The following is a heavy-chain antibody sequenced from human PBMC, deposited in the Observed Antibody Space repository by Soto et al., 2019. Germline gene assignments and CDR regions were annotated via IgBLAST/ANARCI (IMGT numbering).Heavy chain of an antibody. CDR1: GFTISSYA. V-gene: IGHV3-30-3*01. CDR2: ISYDGSNK. Sequence: QVQLVESGGGVVQPGRSLRLSCAASGFTISSYAMHGVRQAPGKGLEWVAVISYDGSNKYYADSVKGRFTISRDNSKNTLYLQMNSLRAEDTAVYYCARDDPKYCSGGSCYSDWFDPWGQGTLVTVSS. D-gene: IGHD2-15*01. J-gene: IGHJ5*02. CDR3: ARDDPKYCSGGSCYSDWFDP.